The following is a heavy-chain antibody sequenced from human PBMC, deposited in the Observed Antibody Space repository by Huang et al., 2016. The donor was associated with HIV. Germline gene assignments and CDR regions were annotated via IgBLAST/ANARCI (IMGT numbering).Heavy chain of an antibody. CDR1: GGSFMGYY. Sequence: QVQLEQWGAGLLKASETLSLTCAVYGGSFMGYYWNWLRQAPGKGLDGVGEINHSGNTNYNPSLKSRVNMSVDTSKSQFSLYVTSLSAADTGIYFCARRYNSRRDYWGRGTLVTVHS. CDR2: INHSGNT. J-gene: IGHJ4*02. V-gene: IGHV4-34*02. D-gene: IGHD3-22*01. CDR3: ARRYNSRRDY.